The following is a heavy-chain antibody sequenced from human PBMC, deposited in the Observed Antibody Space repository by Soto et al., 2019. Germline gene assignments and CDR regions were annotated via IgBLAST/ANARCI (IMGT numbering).Heavy chain of an antibody. J-gene: IGHJ4*02. D-gene: IGHD1-1*01. CDR2: IYHSGST. CDR3: ATEDSMNWTHDY. V-gene: IGHV4-30-2*01. Sequence: SETLSLTCAVSGGSISSGGYSWSWIRQPPGKGLEWIGYIYHSGSTYYSPSLKSRVTISVDRSKNQFSLTLSSVTAADTAVYYCATEDSMNWTHDYWGQGTLVTVSS. CDR1: GGSISSGGYS.